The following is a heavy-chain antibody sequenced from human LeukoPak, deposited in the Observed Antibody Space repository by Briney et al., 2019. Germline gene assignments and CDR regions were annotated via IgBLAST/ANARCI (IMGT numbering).Heavy chain of an antibody. Sequence: SETLSLTCTVSGGSISSSSSYWGWIRQPPGKGLEWIGAIYYSGSTYYNASLKSRVTTSADTSKNQFSLKLSSVTAADTAVYYCARTTVATQFDYWGQGTLVTVSS. CDR2: IYYSGST. V-gene: IGHV4-39*01. CDR3: ARTTVATQFDY. J-gene: IGHJ4*02. D-gene: IGHD4-23*01. CDR1: GGSISSSSSY.